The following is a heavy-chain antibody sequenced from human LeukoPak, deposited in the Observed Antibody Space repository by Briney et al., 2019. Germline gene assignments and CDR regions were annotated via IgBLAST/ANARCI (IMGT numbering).Heavy chain of an antibody. CDR3: ARTRYYYNSRSYGAPYYFDY. D-gene: IGHD3-10*01. CDR2: IYYGGNT. J-gene: IGHJ4*02. CDR1: GGSINRSSYY. Sequence: SETLSLTCTVSGGSINRSSYYWGWIRQPPGKGLEWIGTIYYGGNTYYNPSLKSRVTISVDTSKNQFSLKLSSVTAADTAVYYCARTRYYYNSRSYGAPYYFDYWGQGTLVTVSS. V-gene: IGHV4-39*01.